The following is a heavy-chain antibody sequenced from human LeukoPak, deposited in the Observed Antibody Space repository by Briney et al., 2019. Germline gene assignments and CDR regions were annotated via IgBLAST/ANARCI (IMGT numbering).Heavy chain of an antibody. CDR1: GFTFSSYW. V-gene: IGHV3-7*03. Sequence: GGSLRLSCAASGFTFSSYWMNWARQAPGKGLEGVASINHNGNVNYYVDSVKGRFTISRDNAKNSLYLQMSNLRAEDTAVYFCAKTYCSTTSCPINYWGQGTLVTVPS. CDR2: INHNGNVN. CDR3: AKTYCSTTSCPINY. D-gene: IGHD2-2*01. J-gene: IGHJ4*02.